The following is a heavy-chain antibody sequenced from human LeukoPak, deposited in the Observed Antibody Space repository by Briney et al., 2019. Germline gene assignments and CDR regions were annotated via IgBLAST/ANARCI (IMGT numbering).Heavy chain of an antibody. V-gene: IGHV1-2*06. D-gene: IGHD3-9*01. CDR2: INPNSGGT. CDR3: ARDGVFDWIDY. Sequence: GASVKVSFKAAGYTFTGYYMHWVRQAPGQGLEWMGRINPNSGGTNYAQKFQGRGTMTRDTSISTAYMELSRLRSDDTAVYYCARDGVFDWIDYWGQGTLVTVSS. CDR1: GYTFTGYY. J-gene: IGHJ4*02.